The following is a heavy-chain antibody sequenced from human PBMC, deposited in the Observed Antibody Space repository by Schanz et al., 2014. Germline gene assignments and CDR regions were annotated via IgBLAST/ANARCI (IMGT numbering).Heavy chain of an antibody. V-gene: IGHV3-33*08. D-gene: IGHD3-10*01. CDR2: IWSDGSGK. CDR1: GFTFSDHY. Sequence: VQLVESGGGLVQPGGSLRLSCAASGFTFSDHYMDWVRQAPGKGLEWVAVIWSDGSGKYYADSVKGRFTMSRDNSKNTLYLQMNSLRAEDTAVYYCARANYRRKINFDYWGRGTLVTVAS. J-gene: IGHJ4*02. CDR3: ARANYRRKINFDY.